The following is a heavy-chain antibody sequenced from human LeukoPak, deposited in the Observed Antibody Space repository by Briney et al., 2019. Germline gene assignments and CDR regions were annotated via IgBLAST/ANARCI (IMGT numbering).Heavy chain of an antibody. CDR2: IKQEGSEK. V-gene: IGHV3-7*01. D-gene: IGHD2-2*01. CDR1: GFTFSSYW. Sequence: QPGRSLRLSFAASGFTFSSYWMSWVRQAPGKGLEGVANIKQEGSEKYYVDSVKGRFTISRDNAKNSLYLQMNSLRAEDTAVYYCARAKYCSSTSCSRYNWFDPWGQGTLVTVSS. CDR3: ARAKYCSSTSCSRYNWFDP. J-gene: IGHJ5*02.